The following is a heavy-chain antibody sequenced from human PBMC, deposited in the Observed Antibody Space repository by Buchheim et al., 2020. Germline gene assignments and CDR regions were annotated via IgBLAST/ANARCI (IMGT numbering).Heavy chain of an antibody. CDR1: GYTFTSYA. Sequence: QVQLVQSGAEVKKPGASVKVSCKASGYTFTSYAMHWVRQAPGQRLEWMGWINAGNGNTKYSQKFQGRVTITRDTSASTAYMELSSLRSEDTAVYYCARGSGSVRFLEWLLAFDYWGQGTL. CDR2: INAGNGNT. D-gene: IGHD3-3*01. V-gene: IGHV1-3*01. J-gene: IGHJ4*02. CDR3: ARGSGSVRFLEWLLAFDY.